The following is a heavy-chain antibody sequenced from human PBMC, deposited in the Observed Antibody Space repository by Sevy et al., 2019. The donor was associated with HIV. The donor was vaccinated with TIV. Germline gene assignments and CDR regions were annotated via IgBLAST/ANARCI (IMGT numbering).Heavy chain of an antibody. CDR3: ASSSYGDYVGWFDP. J-gene: IGHJ5*02. CDR1: GHTFSNYY. CDR2: INTSGGST. Sequence: ASVKVSCKASGHTFSNYYMEWVRQAPGQGLEWMGRINTSGGSTRYAQKFQGRVTMTRDMSTSTVYMEVSSLRSEDTAVYYCASSSYGDYVGWFDPWGQGTQLTVSS. D-gene: IGHD4-17*01. V-gene: IGHV1-46*01.